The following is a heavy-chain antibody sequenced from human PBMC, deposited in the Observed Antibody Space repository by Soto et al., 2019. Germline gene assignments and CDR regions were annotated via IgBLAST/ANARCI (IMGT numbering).Heavy chain of an antibody. J-gene: IGHJ4*02. V-gene: IGHV4-31*03. D-gene: IGHD2-2*01. CDR3: ARTKTSSTSFHVDY. Sequence: PSETLSLTCTVSGGSISSGDYYWTWIRHHPGKGLEWIGYIYYSGSTKHNPSLKSRITISVDTSKNQFSLKLNSVTAADTAVYYCARTKTSSTSFHVDYWGQGTQVTVSS. CDR2: IYYSGST. CDR1: GGSISSGDYY.